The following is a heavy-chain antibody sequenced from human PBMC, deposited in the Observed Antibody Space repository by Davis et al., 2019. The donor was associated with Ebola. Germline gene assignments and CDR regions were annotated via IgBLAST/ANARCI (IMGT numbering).Heavy chain of an antibody. CDR1: GGSISNYY. V-gene: IGHV4-59*12. CDR2: IYYSGST. D-gene: IGHD5-18*01. CDR3: ARGRRYSYGPPRY. Sequence: MPSETLSLTCTVSGGSISNYYWSWIRQPPGQGLEWIGYIYYSGSTNYNPSLKSRVTISVDTSKNQFSLKLSSVTAADTAVYYCARGRRYSYGPPRYWGQGTLVTVSS. J-gene: IGHJ4*02.